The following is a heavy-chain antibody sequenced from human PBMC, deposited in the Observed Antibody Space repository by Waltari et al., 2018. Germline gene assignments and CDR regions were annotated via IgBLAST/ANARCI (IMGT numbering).Heavy chain of an antibody. V-gene: IGHV3-48*03. CDR3: AREIKWRGGVVDY. J-gene: IGHJ4*02. D-gene: IGHD3-16*01. CDR1: GFAFSSYE. Sequence: EVQLVESGGGLVQPGGSLRLSCAASGFAFSSYEMNWFRQAPGKGLEWVSYISSSGSTIYYADSVKGRFTISRDNAKNSLYLQMNSLRAEDTAVYYCAREIKWRGGVVDYWGQGTLVTVSS. CDR2: ISSSGSTI.